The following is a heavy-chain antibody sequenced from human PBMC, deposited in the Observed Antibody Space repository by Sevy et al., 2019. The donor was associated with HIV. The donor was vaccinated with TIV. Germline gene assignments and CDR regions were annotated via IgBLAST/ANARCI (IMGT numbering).Heavy chain of an antibody. CDR1: GLRFNSYA. CDR3: AKDLLIYSSSPYGMDV. V-gene: IGHV3-30*02. J-gene: IGHJ6*02. D-gene: IGHD6-6*01. Sequence: GGSLRLSCAASGLRFNSYAMTWVRQAPGKGLEWVAFIRYDGSNKYYADSVKGRFTISRDNSKNTLYLQMNSLRAEDTAVYYCAKDLLIYSSSPYGMDVWGQGTTVTVSS. CDR2: IRYDGSNK.